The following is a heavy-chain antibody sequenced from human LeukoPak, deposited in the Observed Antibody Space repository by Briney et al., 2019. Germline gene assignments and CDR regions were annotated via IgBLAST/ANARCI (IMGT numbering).Heavy chain of an antibody. D-gene: IGHD3-22*01. Sequence: PSETLSLTCTVPGGSISSYYWSWIRQPPGKGLEWIGYIYSSGSTNYNPSLKGRVTISVDTSKNQFSLKLSSVSAADTAVYYCVRDHYYNSSGYTFGYWGQGTLVTVSS. CDR1: GGSISSYY. V-gene: IGHV4-59*01. CDR3: VRDHYYNSSGYTFGY. CDR2: IYSSGST. J-gene: IGHJ4*02.